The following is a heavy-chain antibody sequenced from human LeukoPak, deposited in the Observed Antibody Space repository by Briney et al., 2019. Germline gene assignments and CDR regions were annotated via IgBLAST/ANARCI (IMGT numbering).Heavy chain of an antibody. CDR1: GDPVSRGSYY. Sequence: SETLSLTCTVSGDPVSRGSYYWSWIRQPPGKELEWIGYVYHTGSTNYNPSLKSRVTISVDTSKNEFSLKMTSVTAADTAVSYCARGFASGWYSGYDPWGQGTLVTVSS. CDR2: VYHTGST. V-gene: IGHV4-61*01. D-gene: IGHD6-19*01. CDR3: ARGFASGWYSGYDP. J-gene: IGHJ5*02.